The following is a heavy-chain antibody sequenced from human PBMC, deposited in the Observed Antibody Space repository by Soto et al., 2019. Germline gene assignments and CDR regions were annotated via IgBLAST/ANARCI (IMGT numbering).Heavy chain of an antibody. V-gene: IGHV3-33*01. J-gene: IGHJ3*02. Sequence: GGSLRLSCAASGFTFSSYGMHWVRQAPGKGLEWVAVIWYDGSNKYYADSVKGRFTISRDNSKNTLYLQMNSLRAEDTAVYYCARDIEMATVYDAFDIWGQGTMVTVSS. CDR3: ARDIEMATVYDAFDI. CDR2: IWYDGSNK. D-gene: IGHD4-4*01. CDR1: GFTFSSYG.